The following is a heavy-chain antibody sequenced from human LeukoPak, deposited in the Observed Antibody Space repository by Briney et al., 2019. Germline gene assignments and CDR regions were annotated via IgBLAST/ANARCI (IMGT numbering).Heavy chain of an antibody. CDR1: GRTFSRYA. J-gene: IGHJ1*01. Sequence: SVKLSCKASGRTFSRYAISWVRQAPGQRLEWMGRITPILGIANYAQKFQGRVTITADKSTSTDYMELRSLRSDDTALYYCARAPATVTNYPATAEYFQDWGQRTLVTASS. D-gene: IGHD4-11*01. CDR2: ITPILGIA. CDR3: ARAPATVTNYPATAEYFQD. V-gene: IGHV1-69*04.